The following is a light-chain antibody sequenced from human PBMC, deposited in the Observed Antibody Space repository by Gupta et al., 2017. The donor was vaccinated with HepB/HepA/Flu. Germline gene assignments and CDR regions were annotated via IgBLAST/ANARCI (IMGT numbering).Light chain of an antibody. V-gene: IGLV3-25*03. J-gene: IGLJ2*01. CDR1: ALPKQY. CDR3: QSADSSGTYQV. CDR2: KDS. Sequence: SYELTQPPSVSVSPGQTARITCPGDALPKQYAYWYQQKPGQAPVLVIYKDSERPSGIPERFSGSSSGTTVTLTISGVQAEDDSDYYCQSADSSGTYQVFGGGTKLTVL.